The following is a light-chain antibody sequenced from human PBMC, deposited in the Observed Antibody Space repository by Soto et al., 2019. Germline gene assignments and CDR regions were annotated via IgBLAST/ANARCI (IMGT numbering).Light chain of an antibody. CDR1: SSNIGSYT. V-gene: IGLV1-44*01. CDR2: SNH. J-gene: IGLJ1*01. CDR3: AAWDDSLNGSV. Sequence: QSVLTQPPSASGTPGQTVTVSCSGSSSNIGSYTVNWYQQLPGTAPKLVIYSNHQRPSGVPDRFSGSKSGTSASLAISGLQSEDEADYYCAAWDDSLNGSVFGSWTKLTVL.